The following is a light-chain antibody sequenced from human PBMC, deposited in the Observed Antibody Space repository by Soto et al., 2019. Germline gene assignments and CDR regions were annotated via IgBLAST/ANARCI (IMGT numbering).Light chain of an antibody. J-gene: IGKJ1*01. Sequence: EIVMTQSPATLSVSPGERATLSCRADQSIRSNLAWYQQKAGQAPRLLMYGTSTRATGIPARFSGGGSGTEFTLSISSLQSEDFALYYCQQYDNWPWTFGQGNKVEIK. V-gene: IGKV3-15*01. CDR1: QSIRSN. CDR2: GTS. CDR3: QQYDNWPWT.